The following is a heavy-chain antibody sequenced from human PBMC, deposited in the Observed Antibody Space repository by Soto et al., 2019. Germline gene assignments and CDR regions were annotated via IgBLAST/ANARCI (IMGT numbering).Heavy chain of an antibody. CDR1: GYSFTSYG. J-gene: IGHJ6*02. V-gene: IGHV1-18*01. CDR2: ISAYNGNT. D-gene: IGHD3-3*01. CDR3: ARGIVEWLSNLIYYYYGMDV. Sequence: GESLKISCKGSGYSFTSYGISWVRQAPGQGLEWMGWISAYNGNTNYAQKLQGRVTMTTDTSTSTAYMELRSLRSDDTAVYYCARGIVEWLSNLIYYYYGMDVWGQGTTVTVSS.